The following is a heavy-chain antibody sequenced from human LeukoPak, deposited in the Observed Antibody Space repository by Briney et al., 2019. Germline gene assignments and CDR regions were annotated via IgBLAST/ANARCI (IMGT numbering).Heavy chain of an antibody. J-gene: IGHJ4*02. Sequence: GGSLRLSCTASGFTFSSYEMNWVRQAPGKGLEWVSYISSSGSTIYYADSVKGRFTISRDNSKNSLYLQMNSLRAEDTALYYCAKEYGSGWYYFDYWGQGTLVTVSS. CDR2: ISSSGSTI. V-gene: IGHV3-48*03. CDR1: GFTFSSYE. D-gene: IGHD6-19*01. CDR3: AKEYGSGWYYFDY.